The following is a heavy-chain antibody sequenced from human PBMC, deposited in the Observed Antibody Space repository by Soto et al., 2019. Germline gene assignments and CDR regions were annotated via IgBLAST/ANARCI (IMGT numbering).Heavy chain of an antibody. CDR2: IYHSEST. Sequence: PSETLSLTCAVSGGSISSGGYSWSWIRQPPGKGLEWIGYIYHSESTYYNPSLKSRVTISVDRSKNQFSLKLSSVTAADTAVYYCARSPGDSSGYYDAFDIWGQGTMVTVSS. CDR1: GGSISSGGYS. V-gene: IGHV4-30-2*01. CDR3: ARSPGDSSGYYDAFDI. J-gene: IGHJ3*02. D-gene: IGHD3-22*01.